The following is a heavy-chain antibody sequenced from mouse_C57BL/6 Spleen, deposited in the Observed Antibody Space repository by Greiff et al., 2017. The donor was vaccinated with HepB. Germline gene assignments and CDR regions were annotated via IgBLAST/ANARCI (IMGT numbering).Heavy chain of an antibody. CDR1: GYSFSSSW. V-gene: IGHV1-82*01. D-gene: IGHD1-1*01. J-gene: IGHJ3*01. CDR3: ARDWYYCSPWFAY. CDR2: IYPGDGDT. Sequence: QVQLQQSGPELVKPGASVKISCKASGYSFSSSWMNWVKQRPGKGLEWIGRIYPGDGDTNYNGKFKGKATLTADNSSSTAYMQLSSLTSEDSAVYFCARDWYYCSPWFAYWGQGTLVTVSA.